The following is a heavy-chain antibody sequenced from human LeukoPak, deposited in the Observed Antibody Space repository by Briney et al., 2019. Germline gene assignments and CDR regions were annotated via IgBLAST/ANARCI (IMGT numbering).Heavy chain of an antibody. Sequence: SETLSLTCTVSGGSISSSSYYWGWIRQPPGKGLEWIGSIYYSGSTYYNPSLKSRVTISVDTSKNQFSLKLSSVTAADTAVYYCARLPISAFWADAFDIWGQGTMVTVSS. CDR3: ARLPISAFWADAFDI. J-gene: IGHJ3*02. CDR2: IYYSGST. CDR1: GGSISSSSYY. D-gene: IGHD3-16*01. V-gene: IGHV4-39*01.